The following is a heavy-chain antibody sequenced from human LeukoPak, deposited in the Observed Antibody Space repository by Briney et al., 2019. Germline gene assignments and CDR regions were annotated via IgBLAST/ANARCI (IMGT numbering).Heavy chain of an antibody. CDR1: GGSISNSRNY. CDR2: IYYSGST. CDR3: ARGISITMVRGVPLSFYYFDY. D-gene: IGHD3-10*01. V-gene: IGHV4-39*07. Sequence: SETLSLTCTVSGGSISNSRNYWAWSRQPPGKGLEWIGSIYYSGSTNYNPSLKSRVTISVDTSKNQFSLKLSSVTAADTAVYYCARGISITMVRGVPLSFYYFDYWGQGTLVTVSS. J-gene: IGHJ4*02.